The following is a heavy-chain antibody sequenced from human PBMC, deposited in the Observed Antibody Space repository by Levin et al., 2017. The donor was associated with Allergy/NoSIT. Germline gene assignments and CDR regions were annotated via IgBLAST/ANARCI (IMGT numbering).Heavy chain of an antibody. CDR2: IYYTGST. Sequence: PSETLSLTCTVSGGSIGSGDYYWSWIRQHPGTGLEWIGYIYYTGSTDYNPSLKSRVNISVDTSKNEFSLKLISVTAADAAVYYCARQWLATSYFDYWGQGSLVTVSS. CDR3: ARQWLATSYFDY. J-gene: IGHJ4*02. V-gene: IGHV4-31*03. CDR1: GGSIGSGDYY. D-gene: IGHD6-19*01.